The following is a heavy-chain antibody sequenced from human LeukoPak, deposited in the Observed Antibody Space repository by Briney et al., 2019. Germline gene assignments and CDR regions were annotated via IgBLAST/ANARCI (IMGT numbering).Heavy chain of an antibody. CDR2: IYYSGST. CDR1: GGSIKSGGYS. V-gene: IGHV4-39*07. J-gene: IGHJ4*02. Sequence: SETLSLTCTVSGGSIKSGGYSWGWIRQPPGKGLEWIGTIYYSGSTYYNPSLKSRVTISVDTSKKQLSLKLSSVTAADTAVYFCARDPHYYDSSDYRSGYHYESSWGQGTLVTVSS. CDR3: ARDPHYYDSSDYRSGYHYESS. D-gene: IGHD3-22*01.